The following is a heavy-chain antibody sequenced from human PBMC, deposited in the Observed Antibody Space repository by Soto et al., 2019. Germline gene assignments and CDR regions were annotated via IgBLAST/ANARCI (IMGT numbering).Heavy chain of an antibody. D-gene: IGHD3-10*01. CDR1: GGSMSSPNW. CDR3: ATGSLYYYGSGGMWDS. CDR2: MHHSGAT. J-gene: IGHJ4*02. Sequence: SETLSLTCLVSGGSMSSPNWWSWVRQAPGKGLEWIAEMHHSGATNYNPSLKSRVIISIDKSKNQFSLNLSSVTAADTAVYYCATGSLYYYGSGGMWDSWGRGALVTVSS. V-gene: IGHV4-4*02.